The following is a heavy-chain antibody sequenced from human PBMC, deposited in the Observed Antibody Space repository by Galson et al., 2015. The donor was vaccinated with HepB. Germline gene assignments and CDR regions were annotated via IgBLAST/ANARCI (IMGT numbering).Heavy chain of an antibody. CDR1: GFTFSDSY. D-gene: IGHD4-17*01. J-gene: IGHJ4*02. CDR2: ISSSSSYT. Sequence: SLRLSGAASGFTFSDSYMSWIRQAPGKGLESVSYISSSSSYTNYADSVKGRFTISRDNAQNSLYLQMNSLRAEDTAVYYCARDYPPRNAIPDNRYGDYVRGAGYWGQGTLVTVSS. CDR3: ARDYPPRNAIPDNRYGDYVRGAGY. V-gene: IGHV3-11*05.